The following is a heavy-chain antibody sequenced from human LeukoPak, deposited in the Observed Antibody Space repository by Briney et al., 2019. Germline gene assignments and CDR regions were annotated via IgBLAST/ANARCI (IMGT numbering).Heavy chain of an antibody. CDR1: GFTFSSYA. CDR3: AKDFTPYDFWSGYHNNWFDP. CDR2: ISGSGGST. J-gene: IGHJ5*02. Sequence: PGGSLRLSCAASGFTFSSYAMSWVRQAPGKGLEWVSAISGSGGSTYYADSVKGRFTISRDNSKNTLYLQMNSLRAEDTAVYYCAKDFTPYDFWSGYHNNWFDPWGQGTLVTVSS. D-gene: IGHD3-3*01. V-gene: IGHV3-23*01.